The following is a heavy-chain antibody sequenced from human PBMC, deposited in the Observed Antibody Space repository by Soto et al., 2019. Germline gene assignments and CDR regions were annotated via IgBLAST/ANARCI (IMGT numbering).Heavy chain of an antibody. CDR3: ARDQEYSGYENFDY. CDR2: IIPILGIA. D-gene: IGHD5-12*01. J-gene: IGHJ4*02. CDR1: GGTFSSYT. V-gene: IGHV1-69*08. Sequence: QVQLVQSVAEVKKPGSSVKVSCKASGGTFSSYTISWVRQAPGQGLEWMGRIIPILGIANYAQKFQGRVTITADKSTSTAYMELSSLRSEDTAVYYCARDQEYSGYENFDYWGQGTLVTVSS.